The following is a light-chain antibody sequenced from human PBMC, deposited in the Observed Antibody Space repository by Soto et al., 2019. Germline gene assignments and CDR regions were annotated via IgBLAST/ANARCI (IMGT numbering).Light chain of an antibody. CDR2: DAS. Sequence: IGLLQSLATLSVSTWESICLXWRASQLVSSNLAWYQHKPGQAPRILIYDASNRATGIPARFSGSGSGTDYTLTIISLEPEDFVVYYCQQRSNWPVTFGQGTRLEI. CDR3: QQRSNWPVT. J-gene: IGKJ5*01. V-gene: IGKV3-11*01. CDR1: QLVSSN.